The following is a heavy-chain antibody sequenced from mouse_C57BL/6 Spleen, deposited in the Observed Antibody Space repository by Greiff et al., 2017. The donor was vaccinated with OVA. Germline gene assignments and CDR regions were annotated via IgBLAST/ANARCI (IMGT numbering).Heavy chain of an antibody. J-gene: IGHJ3*01. CDR1: GYAFSSSW. CDR3: SSPVIPYGSIAY. CDR2: IYPGDGDT. D-gene: IGHD1-1*01. V-gene: IGHV1-82*01. Sequence: QVQLKESGPELVKPGASVKISCKASGYAFSSSWMNWVKQRPGKGLEWIGRIYPGDGDTNYNGKFKGKATLTADKSSSTAYMQLSSLTSEDSAVXFCSSPVIPYGSIAYWGQGTLVTVSA.